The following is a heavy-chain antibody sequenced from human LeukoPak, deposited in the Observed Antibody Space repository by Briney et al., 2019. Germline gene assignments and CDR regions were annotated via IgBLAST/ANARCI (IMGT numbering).Heavy chain of an antibody. CDR1: GYIFSDHG. J-gene: IGHJ4*02. Sequence: GGSLRLSCAASGYIFSDHGMTWVRQAPGKGLEWVSTINGPGDNPQYAETVKGRFTISRDNSRNTVFLQMDSLRADDTAIYCAKVTVCYGCYFDYWGLGILVTVSS. D-gene: IGHD2-8*01. CDR2: INGPGDNP. V-gene: IGHV3-23*01. CDR3: KVTVCYGCYFDY.